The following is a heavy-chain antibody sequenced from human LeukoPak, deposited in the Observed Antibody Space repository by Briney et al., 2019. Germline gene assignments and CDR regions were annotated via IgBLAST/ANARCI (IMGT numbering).Heavy chain of an antibody. CDR3: ARERVMRDGYNWNPPGV. D-gene: IGHD1-20*01. CDR1: GGTFSSYA. CDR2: IIPIFGTA. J-gene: IGHJ6*04. Sequence: ASVKVSCKASGGTFSSYAISWVRQAPGQGLEWMGGIIPIFGTANYAQKFQGRVTITTDESTSTAYMELSSLRSEDTAVYYCARERVMRDGYNWNPPGVWGKGTTVTVSS. V-gene: IGHV1-69*05.